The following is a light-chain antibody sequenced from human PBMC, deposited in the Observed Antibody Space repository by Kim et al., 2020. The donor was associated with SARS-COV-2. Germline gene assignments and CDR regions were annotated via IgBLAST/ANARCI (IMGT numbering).Light chain of an antibody. CDR2: KAS. Sequence: DIQMTQSPSTLSASVGDRVTITCRANQSVSNWLAWYQHKPGRAPHLLIYKASTLESGVPSRFSGSGSRTEFTRTISGLQPDDFSTYYCRQYNSYPYRFGQGTKLEI. CDR1: QSVSNW. J-gene: IGKJ2*03. CDR3: RQYNSYPYR. V-gene: IGKV1-5*03.